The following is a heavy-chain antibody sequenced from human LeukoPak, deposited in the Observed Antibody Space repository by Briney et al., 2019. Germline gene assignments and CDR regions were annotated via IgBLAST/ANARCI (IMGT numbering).Heavy chain of an antibody. V-gene: IGHV4-59*01. J-gene: IGHJ6*02. CDR1: GGSISSYY. Sequence: PSETLSLTCTVSGGSISSYYWSWIRQPPGKGLEWIGYIHYSGSTNYSPSLKSRVTISVDTSKNQFSLKVESVTAADTAVYYCASSLYGDGYYYQYGIEVGGQGTTVTVSS. CDR2: IHYSGST. D-gene: IGHD2-21*02. CDR3: ASSLYGDGYYYQYGIEV.